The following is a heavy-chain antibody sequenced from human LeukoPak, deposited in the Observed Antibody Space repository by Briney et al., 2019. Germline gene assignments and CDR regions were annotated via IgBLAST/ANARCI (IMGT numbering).Heavy chain of an antibody. CDR3: ACLTTADAFDI. V-gene: IGHV4-34*01. CDR2: INHSGST. CDR1: GGSFSGYY. J-gene: IGHJ3*02. Sequence: PSETLSLTCAVYGGSFSGYYWSWIRQPPGKGLEWIGEINHSGSTNYNPSLKSRVTISVDTSKNQFSLKLSSVTAADTAVYYCACLTTADAFDIWGQGTMVTVSS. D-gene: IGHD3-22*01.